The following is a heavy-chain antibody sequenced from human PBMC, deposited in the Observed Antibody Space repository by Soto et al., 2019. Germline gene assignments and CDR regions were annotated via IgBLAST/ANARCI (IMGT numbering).Heavy chain of an antibody. CDR1: GFTFSSYA. D-gene: IGHD3-22*01. V-gene: IGHV3-23*01. CDR3: ANSATSGYYGRHYFDY. J-gene: IGHJ4*02. Sequence: GGSLRLSCAASGFTFSSYAMSWVRQAPGKGLEWASAISGSGGSTYYADSVKGRFTISRDNSKNTLYLQMNSLRAEDTAVYYCANSATSGYYGRHYFDYWGQGTLVTVSS. CDR2: ISGSGGST.